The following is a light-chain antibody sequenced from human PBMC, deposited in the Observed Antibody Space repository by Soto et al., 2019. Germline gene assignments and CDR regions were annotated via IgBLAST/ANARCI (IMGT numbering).Light chain of an antibody. V-gene: IGLV2-18*01. J-gene: IGLJ3*02. CDR2: EAS. CDR1: STDFVTYNR. CDR3: AAWDDSLSGPV. Sequence: QSVLTQPPSVSGSPGQSVTISCTGTSTDFVTYNRVSWYQQPPGTAPKLIVYEASNRPSGVPDRFSGSKSGNTASLTISGLQAADEADYYCAAWDDSLSGPVFGGGTKVTVL.